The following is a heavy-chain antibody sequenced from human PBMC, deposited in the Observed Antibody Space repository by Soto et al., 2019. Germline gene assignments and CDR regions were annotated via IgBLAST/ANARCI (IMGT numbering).Heavy chain of an antibody. Sequence: PGGSLRLSCGTSGVTFSSYGMHWVRQAPGKGLEWVALIWYDGSNKYYADSVKGRFTVSRDNSKNTLYLQMNSLRAEDTAVYYCARDRGTGQWLPLDYWGQGTLVTVSS. CDR3: ARDRGTGQWLPLDY. J-gene: IGHJ4*02. CDR2: IWYDGSNK. D-gene: IGHD6-19*01. CDR1: GVTFSSYG. V-gene: IGHV3-33*01.